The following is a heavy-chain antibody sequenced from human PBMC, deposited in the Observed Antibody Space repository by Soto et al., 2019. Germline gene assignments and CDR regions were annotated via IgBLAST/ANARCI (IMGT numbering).Heavy chain of an antibody. J-gene: IGHJ5*02. CDR1: GFTFSGYA. CDR2: ISGSGGST. Sequence: PGGSLRLSCAASGFTFSGYAMSWVRQASGKGLEWVSAISGSGGSTYYADSVKGRFTISRDNSKNTLYLQMNSLRAEDTAVYYGTKADPGGPSWFDPWGQGTLVTVSS. CDR3: TKADPGGPSWFDP. V-gene: IGHV3-23*01. D-gene: IGHD3-10*01.